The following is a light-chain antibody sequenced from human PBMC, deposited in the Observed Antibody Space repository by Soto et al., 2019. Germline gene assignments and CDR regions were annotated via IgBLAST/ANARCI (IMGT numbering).Light chain of an antibody. CDR1: QSISSW. Sequence: DMHMTQSPSTLSASVLDIVTITFLASQSISSWLAWYQQKPGKAPKLLIYDASNLETGVPSRFSGSGSGTDFTFTISSLQPEDIATYYCQQYDNLPLTFGGGTKVDIK. CDR3: QQYDNLPLT. J-gene: IGKJ4*01. CDR2: DAS. V-gene: IGKV1-33*01.